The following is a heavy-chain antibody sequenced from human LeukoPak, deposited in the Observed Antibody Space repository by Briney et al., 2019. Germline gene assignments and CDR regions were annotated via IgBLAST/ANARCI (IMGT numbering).Heavy chain of an antibody. D-gene: IGHD1-26*01. CDR3: TRVNLRGSQYNWFDP. CDR1: GGTFRSHI. V-gene: IGHV1-69*08. Sequence: ASVKVSCKTFGGTFRSHIFGWVRQAPGQGLEWMGKITPIIDSAKYSQKFRDRLTITGDSSTGTAYMELSSLTPEDTALYYCTRVNLRGSQYNWFDPWGQGTLVTVSS. J-gene: IGHJ5*02. CDR2: ITPIIDSA.